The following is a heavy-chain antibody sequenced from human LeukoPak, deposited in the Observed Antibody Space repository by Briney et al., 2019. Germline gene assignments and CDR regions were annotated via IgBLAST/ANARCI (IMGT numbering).Heavy chain of an antibody. D-gene: IGHD2-15*01. V-gene: IGHV3-9*03. CDR1: GFTFSSYG. CDR3: AKETIYCSGGSCYHDAFDI. Sequence: GGSLRLSCAASGFTFSSYGMHWVRQAPGKGLEWVSGISWNSVSIDYADSVKGRFTISRDNAKNSLYLQMNSLRPEDMALYYCAKETIYCSGGSCYHDAFDIWGQGTMVTVSS. J-gene: IGHJ3*02. CDR2: ISWNSVSI.